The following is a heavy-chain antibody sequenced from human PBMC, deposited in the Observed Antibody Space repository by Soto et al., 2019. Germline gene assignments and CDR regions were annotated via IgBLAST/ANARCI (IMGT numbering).Heavy chain of an antibody. CDR1: GFTFSNYG. V-gene: IGHV3-30*18. CDR3: AKDTYYYDSSGYSVFDY. D-gene: IGHD3-22*01. Sequence: GGSLRLSCADSGFTFSNYGMHWVRQAPGKGLEWVAAISYDGGNKFYADSVEGRFTISRDNSKSTVYLQMNSLRAEDTAIYYCAKDTYYYDSSGYSVFDYWGQGALVTVSS. J-gene: IGHJ4*02. CDR2: ISYDGGNK.